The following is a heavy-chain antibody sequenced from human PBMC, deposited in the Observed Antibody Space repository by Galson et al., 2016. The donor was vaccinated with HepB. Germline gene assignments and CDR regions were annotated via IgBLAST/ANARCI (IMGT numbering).Heavy chain of an antibody. D-gene: IGHD3-3*02. Sequence: SVKVSCKASGYTFTSYAIHWMRQAPGQRLEWMGWIKPGNGDTKYSQKFQDRVTITRDTSATTAYLEPSSLRSEDTAVFYCARGGFLYSDFWGGLDNWGQGTLVTVPS. CDR3: ARGGFLYSDFWGGLDN. CDR2: IKPGNGDT. J-gene: IGHJ4*02. CDR1: GYTFTSYA. V-gene: IGHV1-3*01.